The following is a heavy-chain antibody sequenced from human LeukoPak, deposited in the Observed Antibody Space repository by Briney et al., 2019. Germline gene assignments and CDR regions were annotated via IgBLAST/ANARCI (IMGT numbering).Heavy chain of an antibody. CDR2: ISGSGGST. V-gene: IGHV3-23*01. CDR3: ATSCSSTSCYDY. Sequence: GGSLRPSCAASGFTFSSYAMSWVRQAPGKGLEWVSAISGSGGSTYYADSVKGRFTISRDNSKNTLCLQMNSLRAEDTAVYYCATSCSSTSCYDYWGQGTLVTVSS. J-gene: IGHJ4*02. CDR1: GFTFSSYA. D-gene: IGHD2-2*01.